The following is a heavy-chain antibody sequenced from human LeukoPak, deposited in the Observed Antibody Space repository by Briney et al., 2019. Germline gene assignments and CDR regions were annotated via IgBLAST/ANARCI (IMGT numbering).Heavy chain of an antibody. CDR2: INPNSGGT. CDR3: ARGEEYSYGFNYFDY. V-gene: IGHV1-2*06. Sequence: ASVKVSCKASGYTFTGYYMHWVRQAPGQGLEWMGRINPNSGGTNYAQKFQGRVTMTRDTSISTAYMELSRLRSDDTAVCYCARGEEYSYGFNYFDYWGQGTLVTVSS. CDR1: GYTFTGYY. D-gene: IGHD5-18*01. J-gene: IGHJ4*02.